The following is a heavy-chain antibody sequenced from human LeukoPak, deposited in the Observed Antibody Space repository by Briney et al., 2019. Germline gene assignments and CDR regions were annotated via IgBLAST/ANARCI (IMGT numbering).Heavy chain of an antibody. V-gene: IGHV1-18*01. CDR3: ARDRVQWELLRGPYYYYGMDV. Sequence: ASVKVSCKASGYTFTSYGISWVRQAPGHGLEWMGWISAYNGNTNYAQKLQGRVTMTTDTSTSTAYMELRSLRSDDTAVYYCARDRVQWELLRGPYYYYGMDVWGQGTTVTVSS. CDR2: ISAYNGNT. CDR1: GYTFTSYG. J-gene: IGHJ6*02. D-gene: IGHD1-26*01.